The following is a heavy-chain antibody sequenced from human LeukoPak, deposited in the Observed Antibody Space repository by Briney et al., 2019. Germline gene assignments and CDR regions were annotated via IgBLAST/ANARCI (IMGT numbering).Heavy chain of an antibody. J-gene: IGHJ4*02. Sequence: ASVKVSCKASGYTFTGHYMHWVRQAPGQGLEWMGWINPNSGGTNYAQKFQGRVTMTRDTSISTAYMELSRLRSDDTAVYYCARLAVAGTWEYYFDYWGQGTLVTVSS. CDR2: INPNSGGT. D-gene: IGHD6-19*01. CDR1: GYTFTGHY. V-gene: IGHV1-2*02. CDR3: ARLAVAGTWEYYFDY.